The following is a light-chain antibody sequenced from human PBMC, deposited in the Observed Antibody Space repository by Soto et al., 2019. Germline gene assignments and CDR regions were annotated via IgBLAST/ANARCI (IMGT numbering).Light chain of an antibody. J-gene: IGLJ1*01. CDR3: SSYASTSTAV. CDR1: SSDVGAYNY. CDR2: EVN. V-gene: IGLV2-14*01. Sequence: QSALTQPASVSGSPGQSSTTSCTGTSSDVGAYNYVSWYQQHPGKAPKLMIYEVNYRPSGVSNRFSGSKSGITASLTISGLQAEDEADYYCSSYASTSTAVFGSGTKVTVL.